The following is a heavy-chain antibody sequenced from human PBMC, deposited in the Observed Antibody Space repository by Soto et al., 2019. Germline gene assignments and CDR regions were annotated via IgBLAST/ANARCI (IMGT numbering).Heavy chain of an antibody. CDR1: GFTFSSYW. V-gene: IGHV3-7*01. D-gene: IGHD2-15*01. Sequence: GGSLRLSCAASGFTFSSYWMSWVRQAPGKGLEWVANIKQDGSEKYYVDSVKGRFTISRDNAKNSLYLQMNSLRAEDTAVYYCARFSTGYSDYMDVWGKGTTVTVSS. CDR2: IKQDGSEK. CDR3: ARFSTGYSDYMDV. J-gene: IGHJ6*03.